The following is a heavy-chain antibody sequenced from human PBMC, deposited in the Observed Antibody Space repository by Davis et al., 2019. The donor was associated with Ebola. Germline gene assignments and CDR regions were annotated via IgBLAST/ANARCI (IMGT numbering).Heavy chain of an antibody. CDR2: ISAYNGNT. J-gene: IGHJ6*02. CDR1: GYTFTSYG. Sequence: AASVKVSCKASGYTFTSYGISWVRQAPGQGLEWMGWISAYNGNTNYAQKLQGRVTMTTDTSTSTAYMELRSLRSDDTAVYYCARKAQSHDDFWSGYYRYYYGMDVWGQGTTVTVSS. V-gene: IGHV1-18*01. CDR3: ARKAQSHDDFWSGYYRYYYGMDV. D-gene: IGHD3-3*01.